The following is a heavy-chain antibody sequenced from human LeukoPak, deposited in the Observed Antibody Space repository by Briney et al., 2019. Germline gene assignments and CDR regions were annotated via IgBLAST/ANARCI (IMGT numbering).Heavy chain of an antibody. D-gene: IGHD3-16*02. CDR3: AKDSPRDDYVRGSYRYSRRGLDI. Sequence: ASVTVSCKASGYEFSSYGISWVRQAPGQGLEWMGWISAYNGKTKYAEKFQGRLTMTTETSTSIAYMELRSLTSGDTAVYYCAKDSPRDDYVRGSYRYSRRGLDIWGQGTLVTASS. V-gene: IGHV1-18*01. CDR2: ISAYNGKT. CDR1: GYEFSSYG. J-gene: IGHJ3*02.